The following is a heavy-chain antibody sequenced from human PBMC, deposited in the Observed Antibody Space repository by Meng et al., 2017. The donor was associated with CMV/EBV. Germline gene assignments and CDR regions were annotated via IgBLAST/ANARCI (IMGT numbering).Heavy chain of an antibody. CDR1: GGSISSYY. J-gene: IGHJ5*02. D-gene: IGHD1-7*01. Sequence: GGSLRLSCTVSGGSISSYYWSWIRQPPGKGLEWLANIKQDGSDKYYVDSVKGRFTISRDNPKNSLFLQMNSLRAEDTAVYYCARVWALSGTVIGDWFDPWGQGTLVTVSS. CDR3: ARVWALSGTVIGDWFDP. V-gene: IGHV3-7*01. CDR2: IKQDGSDK.